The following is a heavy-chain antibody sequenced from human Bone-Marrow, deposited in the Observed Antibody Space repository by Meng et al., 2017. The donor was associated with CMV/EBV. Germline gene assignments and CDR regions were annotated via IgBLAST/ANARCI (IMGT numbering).Heavy chain of an antibody. CDR3: ARDVGTTLYYYGMDV. V-gene: IGHV3-30*02. J-gene: IGHJ6*02. Sequence: GGSLRLSCAASGFTFSSYGMHWVRQAPGKGLEWVAFIRYDGSNKYYADSVKGRFTISRDNSKNTLYLQMNSLRAEDTAVYYCARDVGTTLYYYGMDVWGQGTTVTVSS. CDR2: IRYDGSNK. CDR1: GFTFSSYG. D-gene: IGHD1-26*01.